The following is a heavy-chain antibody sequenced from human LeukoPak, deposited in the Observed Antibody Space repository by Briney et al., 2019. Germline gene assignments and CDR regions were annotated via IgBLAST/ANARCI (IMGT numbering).Heavy chain of an antibody. J-gene: IGHJ6*02. D-gene: IGHD3-9*01. CDR1: GYTFTSYY. V-gene: IGHV1-46*01. CDR3: ARDMPRNGTYYDILTGYYIRYYYGMDV. Sequence: ASVKVSCKASGYTFTSYYMHWVRQAPGQGLEWMGIINPSGGSTSYAKKFQGRVTMTRDTSTSTIYMELSSLRSEDTAVYYCARDMPRNGTYYDILTGYYIRYYYGMDVWGQGTTVTVSS. CDR2: INPSGGST.